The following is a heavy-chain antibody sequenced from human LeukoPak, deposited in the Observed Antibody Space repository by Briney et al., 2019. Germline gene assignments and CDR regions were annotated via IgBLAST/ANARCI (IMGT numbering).Heavy chain of an antibody. CDR2: ISSSSYI. CDR1: GFTFSSYS. Sequence: GGSLRLSCAASGFTFSSYSMNWVRQAPGKGLEWVSSISSSSYIYYADSVKGRFTISRDNAKNSLYLQMNSLRAEDTAVYYCARGVAAPGTGGLSWFDPWGQGTLVTVSS. CDR3: ARGVAAPGTGGLSWFDP. D-gene: IGHD6-13*01. J-gene: IGHJ5*02. V-gene: IGHV3-21*01.